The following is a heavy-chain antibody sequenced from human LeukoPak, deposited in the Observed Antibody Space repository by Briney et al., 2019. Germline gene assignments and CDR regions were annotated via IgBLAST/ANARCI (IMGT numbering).Heavy chain of an antibody. D-gene: IGHD3-10*01. CDR1: GYTFTTYG. Sequence: ASVKVSCKASGYTFTTYGFCWVRQAPGHGIEGMGWIRANTGKTDYAQKFQGRVTMTTDTSTTTAYMELSNLRPDDTALYYCAKFAGDRMDYWGQGTLVTVSS. CDR3: AKFAGDRMDY. V-gene: IGHV1-18*01. CDR2: IRANTGKT. J-gene: IGHJ4*02.